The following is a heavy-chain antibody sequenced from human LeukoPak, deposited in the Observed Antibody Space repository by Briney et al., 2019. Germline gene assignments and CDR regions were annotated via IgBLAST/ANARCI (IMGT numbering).Heavy chain of an antibody. Sequence: PSGTLSLTCTVSGGSISSGGYYWSWIRQPPGKGLEWIGYIYHSGSTYYNPSLKSRVTISVDRSKNQFSLKLSSVTAADTAVYYCATGTYCSGGSCYIRWGQGTLVTVSS. V-gene: IGHV4-30-2*01. CDR1: GGSISSGGYY. D-gene: IGHD2-15*01. J-gene: IGHJ4*02. CDR3: ATGTYCSGGSCYIR. CDR2: IYHSGST.